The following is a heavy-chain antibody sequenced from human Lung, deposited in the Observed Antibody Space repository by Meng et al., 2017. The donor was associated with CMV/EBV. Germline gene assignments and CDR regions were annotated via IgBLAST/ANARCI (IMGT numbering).Heavy chain of an antibody. Sequence: GESLKISCTASGFTFGDYAMSWVRQAPGKGLEWVGFIRSKAYGGTTEYAASVKGRFTISRDDSKSIAYLQMNSLKTEDTAVYYCTSLVIAILGGLWFDPWXQGHXVTVDS. CDR2: IRSKAYGGTT. CDR3: TSLVIAILGGLWFDP. V-gene: IGHV3-49*04. D-gene: IGHD2-21*01. CDR1: GFTFGDYA. J-gene: IGHJ5*02.